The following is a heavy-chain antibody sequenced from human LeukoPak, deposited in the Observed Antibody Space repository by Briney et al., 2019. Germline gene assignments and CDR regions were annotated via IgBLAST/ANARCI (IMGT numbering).Heavy chain of an antibody. Sequence: GGSLRLSCAASGLTVSSNYMSWVRQAPGKGLEWVSIIYIGGARYSADSVKGRVTISRDNSENTLYLQMHSLRPEHTAAYYCVRVPPLPYTTTWYYFDYWGQGTLVTVSS. CDR1: GLTVSSNY. CDR3: VRVPPLPYTTTWYYFDY. V-gene: IGHV3-53*01. D-gene: IGHD3-16*01. J-gene: IGHJ4*02. CDR2: IYIGGAR.